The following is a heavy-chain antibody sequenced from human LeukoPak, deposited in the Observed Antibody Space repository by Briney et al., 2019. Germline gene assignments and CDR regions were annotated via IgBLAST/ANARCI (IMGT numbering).Heavy chain of an antibody. D-gene: IGHD1-26*01. Sequence: GGSLSLSCAASGFTFSTYSMNWVRQAPGKGLEWVSSISSSSSYIYYADSVKGRFTISRDNAKNSLYLQMNSLRAEDTAVYYCASPLGDPGYWGQGTLVTVSS. CDR2: ISSSSSYI. CDR1: GFTFSTYS. J-gene: IGHJ4*02. V-gene: IGHV3-21*01. CDR3: ASPLGDPGY.